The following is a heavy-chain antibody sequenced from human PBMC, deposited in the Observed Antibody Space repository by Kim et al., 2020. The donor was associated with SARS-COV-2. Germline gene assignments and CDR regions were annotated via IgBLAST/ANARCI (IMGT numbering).Heavy chain of an antibody. Sequence: SETLSLTCTVSGGSISSGSYHWGYIRQPPGKGLEWIGSIYYSGSTYYNSSLKSRITMSVDTSKNQFSLKLSSVTAADTAMYYCARRGATAWYFDLWGRGTLVTVSS. D-gene: IGHD1-26*01. CDR3: ARRGATAWYFDL. J-gene: IGHJ2*01. CDR2: IYYSGST. CDR1: GGSISSGSYH. V-gene: IGHV4-39*01.